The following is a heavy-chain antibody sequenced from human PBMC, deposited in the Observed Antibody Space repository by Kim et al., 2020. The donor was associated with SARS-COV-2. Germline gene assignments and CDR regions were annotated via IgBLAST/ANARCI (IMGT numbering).Heavy chain of an antibody. Sequence: SETLSLTCTVSGGSISSSSYYWGWIRQPPGKGLEWIGSIYYSGSTYYNPSLKSRVTISVDTSKNQFSLKLSSVTAADTAVYYCARLRYYYGSGPPTAYYYGMDVWGQGTTVTVSS. J-gene: IGHJ6*02. CDR3: ARLRYYYGSGPPTAYYYGMDV. D-gene: IGHD3-10*01. CDR2: IYYSGST. V-gene: IGHV4-39*01. CDR1: GGSISSSSYY.